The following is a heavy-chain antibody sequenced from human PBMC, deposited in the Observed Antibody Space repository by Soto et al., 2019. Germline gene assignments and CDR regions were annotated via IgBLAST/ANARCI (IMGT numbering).Heavy chain of an antibody. CDR3: ARDRNSRDGYNRDFDY. D-gene: IGHD3-22*01. Sequence: GASVKVSCKASGYTFTGYYMHWVRQAPGQGLEWMGWINPNSGGTNYAQKFQGWVTMTRDTSISTAYMELSRLRPDDTAVYYCARDRNSRDGYNRDFDYWGQGTLVTVSS. J-gene: IGHJ4*02. V-gene: IGHV1-2*04. CDR1: GYTFTGYY. CDR2: INPNSGGT.